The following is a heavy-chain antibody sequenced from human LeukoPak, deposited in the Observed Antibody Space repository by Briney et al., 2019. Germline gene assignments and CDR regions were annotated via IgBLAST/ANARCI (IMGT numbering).Heavy chain of an antibody. V-gene: IGHV6-1*01. CDR1: GDSVSTNIAT. CDR3: ARGRPETGFDY. CDR2: TFYRSKWYT. Sequence: HSQTLSLTCAISGDSVSTNIATWNWTRQSPSRGLEWLGRTFYRSKWYTDYALSVRSRIILNSDTSKNQLSLQLTSLTPEDTAVYYCARGRPETGFDYWGQGALVTVSS. D-gene: IGHD1-1*01. J-gene: IGHJ4*02.